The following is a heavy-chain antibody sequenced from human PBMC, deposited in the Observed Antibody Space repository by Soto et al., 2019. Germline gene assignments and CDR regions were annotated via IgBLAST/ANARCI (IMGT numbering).Heavy chain of an antibody. Sequence: WGSLRLSCSASVFTFRSYWMHWVRQAPGKGLVWVARINSDGSSTSYAYSVKGRFTISRDNAKNTLYLQMNSLRAEDTAVYYCARVRGYSSRXWGQGTTVTVSX. CDR1: VFTFRSYW. CDR3: ARVRGYSSRX. CDR2: INSDGSST. D-gene: IGHD6-19*01. J-gene: IGHJ4*02. V-gene: IGHV3-74*01.